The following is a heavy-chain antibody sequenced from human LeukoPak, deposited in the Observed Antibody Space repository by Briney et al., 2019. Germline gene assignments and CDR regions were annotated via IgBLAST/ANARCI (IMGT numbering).Heavy chain of an antibody. D-gene: IGHD2-15*01. CDR1: GGSIRSYS. Sequence: SETLSLACTVSGGSIRSYSWSCIRQPPGKGLEWIGYIFYSGSTNYNPSLKSRVTISLDTSKNQFSLKLTSVTAADTAVYYCARDRIYAFDIWGQGTMVTVSS. CDR2: IFYSGST. V-gene: IGHV4-59*01. CDR3: ARDRIYAFDI. J-gene: IGHJ3*02.